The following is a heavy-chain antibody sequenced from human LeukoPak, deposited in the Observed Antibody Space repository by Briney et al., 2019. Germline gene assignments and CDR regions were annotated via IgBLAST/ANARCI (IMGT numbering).Heavy chain of an antibody. Sequence: ASVKVSCKASGYTFTGYYMHWVRQAPGQGLEWMGWIHPNSGGTNYAQEFQGRVTMTRDTSISTAYMELSRLRSDDTAVYYCAKAKQWQKYFQHWGQGTLVTVSS. CDR3: AKAKQWQKYFQH. CDR2: IHPNSGGT. V-gene: IGHV1-2*02. CDR1: GYTFTGYY. J-gene: IGHJ1*01. D-gene: IGHD6-19*01.